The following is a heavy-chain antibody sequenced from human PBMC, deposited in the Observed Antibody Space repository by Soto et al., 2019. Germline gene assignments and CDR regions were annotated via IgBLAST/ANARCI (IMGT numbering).Heavy chain of an antibody. D-gene: IGHD1-26*01. Sequence: QVQLVQSGAEVKKPGASVKVSCKASGYTFTSYAMHWVRQAPGQRLEWMGWINAGNGNTKYSQKFQGRVTITRDTSASTAYMELSSLRSEDTAVYYCARARGGSYYGPDAFDIWGQGTMVTVSS. V-gene: IGHV1-3*01. J-gene: IGHJ3*02. CDR3: ARARGGSYYGPDAFDI. CDR1: GYTFTSYA. CDR2: INAGNGNT.